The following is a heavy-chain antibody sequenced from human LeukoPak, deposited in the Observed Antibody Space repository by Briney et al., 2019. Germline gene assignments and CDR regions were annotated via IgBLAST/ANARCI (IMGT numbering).Heavy chain of an antibody. CDR2: ISAYNGNT. CDR3: ARVRGITMVREHYYYYMDV. Sequence: ASVKVSCKASGYTFTSYGISWVRQAPGQGREWMGWISAYNGNTNYAQKLQGRVTMTTDTSTSTAYMELRSLRSDDTAVYYCARVRGITMVREHYYYYMDVWGKGTTVTISS. CDR1: GYTFTSYG. J-gene: IGHJ6*03. V-gene: IGHV1-18*01. D-gene: IGHD3-10*01.